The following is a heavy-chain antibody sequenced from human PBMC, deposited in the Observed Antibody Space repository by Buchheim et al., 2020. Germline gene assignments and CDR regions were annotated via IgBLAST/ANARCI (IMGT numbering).Heavy chain of an antibody. CDR1: GFTFSSYG. CDR2: ISYDGSNK. D-gene: IGHD3-22*01. J-gene: IGHJ6*02. V-gene: IGHV3-30*18. Sequence: QVQLVESGGGVVQPGRSLRLSCAASGFTFSSYGMHWVRQAPGKGLEWVAVISYDGSNKYYADSVKGRFTISRDNSKNTLYLQMNSLRAEDTAVYYCAKYRCSSGYYYHNYYYYGMDVWGQGTT. CDR3: AKYRCSSGYYYHNYYYYGMDV.